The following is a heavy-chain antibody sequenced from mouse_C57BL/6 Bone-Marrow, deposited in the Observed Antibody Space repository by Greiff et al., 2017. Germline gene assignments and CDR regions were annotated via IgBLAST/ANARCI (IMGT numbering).Heavy chain of an antibody. D-gene: IGHD2-10*01. J-gene: IGHJ2*01. Sequence: QVHVKQSGPELVKPGASVKISCKASGYAFSSSWMNWVKQRPGKGLEWIGRIYPGDGDTNYNGKFKGKATLTADKSSSTAYMQLSSLTSEDSAVYFCATPYFYWGQGTTLTVSS. CDR1: GYAFSSSW. CDR2: IYPGDGDT. V-gene: IGHV1-82*01. CDR3: ATPYFY.